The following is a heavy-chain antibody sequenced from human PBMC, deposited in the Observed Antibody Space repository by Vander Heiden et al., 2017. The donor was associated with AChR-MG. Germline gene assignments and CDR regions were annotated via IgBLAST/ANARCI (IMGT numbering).Heavy chain of an antibody. CDR3: AKSYSSSYFEREFDY. CDR1: GFTFDDYA. Sequence: EVQLVESGGGLVQPGRSLRLSCAASGFTFDDYAMHWVRQAPGKGLEWVSGISWNSGSIGYADSVKGRFTISRDNAKNSLYLQMNSLRAEDTALYYCAKSYSSSYFEREFDYWGQGTLVTVSS. V-gene: IGHV3-9*01. D-gene: IGHD6-13*01. J-gene: IGHJ4*02. CDR2: ISWNSGSI.